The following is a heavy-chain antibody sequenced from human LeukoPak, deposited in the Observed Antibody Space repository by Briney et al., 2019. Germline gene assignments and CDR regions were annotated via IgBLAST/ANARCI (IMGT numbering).Heavy chain of an antibody. Sequence: PSETLSLTCAVYGGSFSGYYWSWIRQPPGKGLEWIGEINHSGSTNYNPSLKSRVTISVTAADTAVYYCARHVVKVVRGVFIQNYFDYWGQGTLVTVSS. CDR3: NYFDY. CDR1: GGSFSGYY. J-gene: IGHJ4*02. D-gene: IGHD3-10*01. CDR2: INHSGST. V-gene: IGHV4-34*01.